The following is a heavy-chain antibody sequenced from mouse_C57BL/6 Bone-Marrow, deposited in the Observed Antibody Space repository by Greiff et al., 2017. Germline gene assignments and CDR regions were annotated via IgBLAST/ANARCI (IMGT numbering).Heavy chain of an antibody. CDR2: IDPSDSYT. J-gene: IGHJ2*01. CDR3: AREVYYGSSYYFDY. V-gene: IGHV1-69*01. Sequence: QVQLQQSGPELVMPGASVKLSCKASGYTFTSYWMHWVKQRPGQGLEWIGEIDPSDSYTNYNQKFKGKSTLTVDKSSSTAYMQLSSLTSEDSAVYYCAREVYYGSSYYFDYWGQGTTLTVSS. CDR1: GYTFTSYW. D-gene: IGHD1-1*01.